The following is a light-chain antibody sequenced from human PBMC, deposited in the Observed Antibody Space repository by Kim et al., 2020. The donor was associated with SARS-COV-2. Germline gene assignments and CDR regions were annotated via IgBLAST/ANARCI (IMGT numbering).Light chain of an antibody. J-gene: IGLJ3*02. CDR1: SNNVGNQG. V-gene: IGLV10-54*04. CDR2: RND. CDR3: SAWDSSLSAWV. Sequence: QAGLTQPPSVSKGLRQTAILTCTGNSNNVGNQGAAWLQQHQGHPPKLLSYRNDNRPSGISERFSASRSGNTASLTVTGLQPEDEADYYCSAWDSSLSAWVFGGGTQLTVL.